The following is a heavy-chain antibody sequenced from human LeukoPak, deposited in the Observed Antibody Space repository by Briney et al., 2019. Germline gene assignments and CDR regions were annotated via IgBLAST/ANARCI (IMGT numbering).Heavy chain of an antibody. J-gene: IGHJ6*02. CDR3: ARDGGDDYGDYRKRRYYYYYGMDV. CDR2: ISAYNGNT. D-gene: IGHD4-17*01. CDR1: GYTFTSYG. Sequence: GASVKVSCKASGYTFTSYGISWVRQAPGQGLEWMGWISAYNGNTNYAQKLQGRVTMTTDTSTSTAYMELRSLRSDDTAVYYCARDGGDDYGDYRKRRYYYYYGMDVWGQGTTVTVSS. V-gene: IGHV1-18*01.